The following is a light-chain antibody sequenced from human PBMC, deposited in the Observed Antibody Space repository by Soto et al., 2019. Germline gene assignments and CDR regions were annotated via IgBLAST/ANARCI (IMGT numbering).Light chain of an antibody. CDR3: QQYNSYST. CDR1: QSISSW. V-gene: IGKV1-5*01. J-gene: IGKJ1*01. CDR2: DAS. Sequence: DIQMTQSPSTLSASVGDRVTITCRASQSISSWLAWYQQKPGKAPKLLIYDASSLESGVPSRFSGSGSGTEFPLTISSLQPDDFATSYCQQYNSYSTFGQGTKVEIK.